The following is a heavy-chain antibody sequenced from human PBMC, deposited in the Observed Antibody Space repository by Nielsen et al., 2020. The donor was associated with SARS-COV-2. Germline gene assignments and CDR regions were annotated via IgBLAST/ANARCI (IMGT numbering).Heavy chain of an antibody. J-gene: IGHJ6*02. Sequence: GGSLRLSCAASGFTFSDYYMSWIRQAPGKGLEWVSYISSSGTTIYYADSVKGRFTISRDNAKNSLYLQMNSLRAEDTAVYYCARERMDTEGNYYYYGMDVWGQGTTVTVSS. CDR3: ARERMDTEGNYYYYGMDV. D-gene: IGHD5-18*01. CDR1: GFTFSDYY. CDR2: ISSSGTTI. V-gene: IGHV3-11*04.